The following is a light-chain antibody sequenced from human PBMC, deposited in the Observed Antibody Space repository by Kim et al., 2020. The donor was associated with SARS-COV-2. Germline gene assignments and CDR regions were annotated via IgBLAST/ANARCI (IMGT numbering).Light chain of an antibody. Sequence: DIQMTQSPSTLSASVGDRVTITCRATANINNWLAWYQQKPGKAPKPLIYMASTLESGVPSRFSGSGSGTEFTLTISSLQPDDFATYYCQQDNAFPLTFGGGTKVDIK. CDR2: MAS. CDR1: ANINNW. CDR3: QQDNAFPLT. V-gene: IGKV1-5*03. J-gene: IGKJ4*01.